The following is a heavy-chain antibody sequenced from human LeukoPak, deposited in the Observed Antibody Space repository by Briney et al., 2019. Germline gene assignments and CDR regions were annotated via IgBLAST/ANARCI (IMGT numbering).Heavy chain of an antibody. D-gene: IGHD5-18*01. V-gene: IGHV3-30-3*01. CDR3: AREVDTAMVWYYYGMDV. Sequence: GRSLRLSCAASGFTFSSYAMHWVRRAPGKGLEWVAVISYDGSNKYYADSVKGRFTISRDNSKNTLYLQMNSLRAEDTAVYYCAREVDTAMVWYYYGMDVWGQGTTVTVSS. CDR2: ISYDGSNK. J-gene: IGHJ6*02. CDR1: GFTFSSYA.